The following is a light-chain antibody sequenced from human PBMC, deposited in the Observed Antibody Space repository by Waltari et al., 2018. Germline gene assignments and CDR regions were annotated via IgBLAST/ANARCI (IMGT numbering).Light chain of an antibody. CDR1: ISNVGHNT. CDR2: RNN. J-gene: IGLJ2*01. Sequence: QSVLTQPPSASGPPGPRVTISCSGSISNVGHNTGNWYQQVPGTAPKLLIHRNNERPPGVPDRFSGSKSGTSASLAISGLQSEDEADYYCSAWDGSLKGVLFGGGTKVTVL. CDR3: SAWDGSLKGVL. V-gene: IGLV1-44*01.